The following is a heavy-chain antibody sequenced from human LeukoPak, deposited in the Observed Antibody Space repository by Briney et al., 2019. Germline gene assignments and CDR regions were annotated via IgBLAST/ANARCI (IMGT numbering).Heavy chain of an antibody. CDR1: GFTFSSYA. V-gene: IGHV3-64*04. CDR3: AKEPPHIYGGNSGFDY. CDR2: ISSNGGST. J-gene: IGHJ4*02. Sequence: GGSPRLSCSASGFTFSSYAMHWVRQAPGKGLEYVSAISSNGGSTYYADSVKGRFTISRDNSKNTLYLQMNSLRAEDTAVYYCAKEPPHIYGGNSGFDYWGQGTLVTVSS. D-gene: IGHD4-23*01.